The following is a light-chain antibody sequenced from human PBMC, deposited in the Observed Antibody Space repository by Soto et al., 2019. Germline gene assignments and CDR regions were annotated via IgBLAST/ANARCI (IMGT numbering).Light chain of an antibody. Sequence: QSALTQPASVSGSPGQSITISCTGTSSDVGSYNLVSWYQQHPGKAPKLMIYEGSKRPSGVSNRFSGSKSGNTASLTISGLQAEDEADDYCCSYAGSSTFPVFGTGTKVTDL. V-gene: IGLV2-23*03. CDR1: SSDVGSYNL. CDR2: EGS. J-gene: IGLJ1*01. CDR3: CSYAGSSTFPV.